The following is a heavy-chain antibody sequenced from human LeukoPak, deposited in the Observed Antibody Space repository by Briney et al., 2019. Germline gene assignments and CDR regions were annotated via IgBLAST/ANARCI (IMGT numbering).Heavy chain of an antibody. J-gene: IGHJ6*02. CDR2: ISGSGGST. D-gene: IGHD3-22*01. V-gene: IGHV3-23*01. CDR3: AKRGNVVVISGIGYYYYGMDV. Sequence: GGSLRLSCAASGFTFSSYAMSWVRQAPGKGLEWVSAISGSGGSTYYADSVKGRFTISRDNSKNTLYLQMNSVRAEDTAVYYCAKRGNVVVISGIGYYYYGMDVWGQGTTVTVSS. CDR1: GFTFSSYA.